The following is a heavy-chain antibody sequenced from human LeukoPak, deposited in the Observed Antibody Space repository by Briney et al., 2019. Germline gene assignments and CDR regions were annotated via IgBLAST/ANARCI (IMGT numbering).Heavy chain of an antibody. CDR1: GGSFSGYY. J-gene: IGHJ4*02. V-gene: IGHV4-34*01. CDR2: INHSGST. D-gene: IGHD5-18*01. CDR3: ARTVKYSYGYSWFDY. Sequence: PSETLSLTCGVYGGSFSGYYWSWIRQPPGKGLEWIGEINHSGSTNYNPSLKSRVTISVDTSKNQFSLKLSSVTAADTAVYYCARTVKYSYGYSWFDYWGQGTLVTVSS.